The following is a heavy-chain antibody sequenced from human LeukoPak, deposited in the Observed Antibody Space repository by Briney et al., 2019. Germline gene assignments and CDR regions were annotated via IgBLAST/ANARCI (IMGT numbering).Heavy chain of an antibody. CDR1: GATFASYA. Sequence: GGSLRLSCTASGATFASYAMSWLRQAPGRGLQWLSTVSARGDSTYYADSVKGRFTISRDNSKKTLYLQMNRLRAEDTAHYYCAKDKLQIVVVSSPHYNWFDPWGQGTLVTVSS. CDR3: AKDKLQIVVVSSPHYNWFDP. V-gene: IGHV3-23*01. CDR2: VSARGDST. J-gene: IGHJ5*02. D-gene: IGHD2-21*01.